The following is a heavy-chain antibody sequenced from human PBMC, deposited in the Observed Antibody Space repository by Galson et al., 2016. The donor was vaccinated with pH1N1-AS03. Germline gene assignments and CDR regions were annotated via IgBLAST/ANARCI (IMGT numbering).Heavy chain of an antibody. D-gene: IGHD3-16*02. V-gene: IGHV4-39*01. CDR2: IHYRGTT. J-gene: IGHJ4*02. Sequence: SETLSLTCTVSGGSITSSSSYWGWIRQPPGKGLEWIGSIHYRGTTYYNTSLKSRITISVYTSKNQSSLRLSSLTAADTAVYYCARHAQDYLWGSYRYYDYWGQGTLVT. CDR1: GGSITSSSSY. CDR3: ARHAQDYLWGSYRYYDY.